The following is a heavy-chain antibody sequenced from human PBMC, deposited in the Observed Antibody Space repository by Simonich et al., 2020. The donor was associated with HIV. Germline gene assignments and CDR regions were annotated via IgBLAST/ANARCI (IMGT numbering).Heavy chain of an antibody. V-gene: IGHV4-34*01. CDR2: INHNGLT. CDR1: GGSFSGYY. D-gene: IGHD3-3*01. J-gene: IGHJ4*02. CDR3: ARRDRELILYFDY. Sequence: QVQLQQWGAGLLKPSETLSLTCAVYGGSFSGYYWSWIRQPPGKGQEWIGEINHNGLTNYKSSLNSRATISVDKSKNPFSLKLSSVTAADTAIYYCARRDRELILYFDYWGQGNLVTVSS.